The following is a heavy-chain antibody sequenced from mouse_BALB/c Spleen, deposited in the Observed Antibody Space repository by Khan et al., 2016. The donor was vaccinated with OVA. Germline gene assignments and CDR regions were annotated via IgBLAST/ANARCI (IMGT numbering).Heavy chain of an antibody. J-gene: IGHJ2*01. Sequence: VQLQESGPGLVKPSQSLSLTCTVTGYSITSGYGWNLIRQFPGNKLEWVGYISYSGSTNYNPSLKSRISITRDTSKNKFFLQLTSVTTEDTATYYCDRAARIKYWGQGTTLTVSS. CDR2: ISYSGST. CDR3: DRAARIKY. D-gene: IGHD1-2*01. CDR1: GYSITSGYG. V-gene: IGHV3-2*02.